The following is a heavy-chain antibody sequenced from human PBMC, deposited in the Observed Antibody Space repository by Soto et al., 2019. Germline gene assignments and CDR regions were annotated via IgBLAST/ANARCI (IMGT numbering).Heavy chain of an antibody. D-gene: IGHD3-22*01. CDR2: ISGSGGST. V-gene: IGHV3-23*01. Sequence: PGGSLRLSCAASGFTFSSYAMSWVRQAPGKGLEWVSAISGSGGSTYYADSVKGRFTISRDNSKNTLYLQMNSLRAEDTAVYYCATGDSSGYYYHSFDYWGQGTLVTVSS. CDR3: ATGDSSGYYYHSFDY. J-gene: IGHJ4*02. CDR1: GFTFSSYA.